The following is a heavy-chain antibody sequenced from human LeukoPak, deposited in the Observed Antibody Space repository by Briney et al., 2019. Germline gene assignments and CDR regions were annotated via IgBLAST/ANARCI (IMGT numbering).Heavy chain of an antibody. V-gene: IGHV3-21*01. CDR1: GFTVSSNY. CDR3: ARDTVEMATISAY. CDR2: ISSSSSYV. Sequence: PGGSLRLSCAASGFTVSSNYMSWVRQAPGKGLEWVSSISSSSSYVYYADSVKGRFTISRDNAKNSLYLQMNSLRAEDTAVYYCARDTVEMATISAYWGQGTLVTVSS. D-gene: IGHD5-24*01. J-gene: IGHJ4*02.